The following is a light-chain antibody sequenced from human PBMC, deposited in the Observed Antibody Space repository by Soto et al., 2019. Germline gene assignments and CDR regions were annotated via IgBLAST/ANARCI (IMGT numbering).Light chain of an antibody. CDR3: HQYGNSPYT. V-gene: IGKV3D-20*01. Sequence: EIVWTQSPATLYLSPGERATLSCGASQTVFGGSIAWCQQRPRLAPRLVIRDASSRASGIPYRYSGSGSGADFTITISSQEPEDFAVYYCHQYGNSPYTFGQGTKLEIK. CDR2: DAS. J-gene: IGKJ2*01. CDR1: QTVFGGS.